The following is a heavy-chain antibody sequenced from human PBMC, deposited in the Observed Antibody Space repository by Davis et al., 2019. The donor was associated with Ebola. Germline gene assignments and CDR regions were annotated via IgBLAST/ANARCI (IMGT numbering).Heavy chain of an antibody. CDR1: GYTFRTQA. CDR3: AKYSRYAFDI. V-gene: IGHV7-4-1*02. CDR2: INTNTGNP. Sequence: AASVKVSCKASGYTFRTQAMNWVRQAPGQGLEWMGWINTNTGNPTYAQGFTGRFVFSLDTSVSTAYLQISSLKAEDTAVFYCAKYSRYAFDIWGQGTMVIVSS. D-gene: IGHD2-15*01. J-gene: IGHJ3*02.